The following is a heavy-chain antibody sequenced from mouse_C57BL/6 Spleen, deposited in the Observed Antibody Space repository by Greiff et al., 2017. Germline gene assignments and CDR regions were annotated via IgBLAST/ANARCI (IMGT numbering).Heavy chain of an antibody. J-gene: IGHJ3*01. D-gene: IGHD1-1*01. CDR2: ILPGSGST. CDR3: ARSGTTVVATGRFAY. Sequence: VKLVESGAELMKPGASVKLSCKATGYTFTGYWIEWVKQRPGHGLEWIGEILPGSGSTNYNEKFKGKATFTADTSSNTAYMQLSSLTTEDSAIYYCARSGTTVVATGRFAYWGQGTLVTVSA. CDR1: GYTFTGYW. V-gene: IGHV1-9*01.